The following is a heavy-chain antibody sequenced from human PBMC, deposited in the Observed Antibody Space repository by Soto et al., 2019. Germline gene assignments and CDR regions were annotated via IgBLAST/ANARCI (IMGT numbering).Heavy chain of an antibody. CDR3: ARHLNGSGIRKTYYYYYYMDV. V-gene: IGHV4-39*01. CDR1: GGSISSSSYY. D-gene: IGHD3-10*01. J-gene: IGHJ6*03. CDR2: IYYSGST. Sequence: QLQLQESGPGLVKPSETLSLTCTVSGGSISSSSYYWGWIRQPPGKGLEWIGSIYYSGSTYYNPSLKSRVTISVDTSKNQFSLKLSSMTAADTAVYYCARHLNGSGIRKTYYYYYYMDVWGKGTTVTVSS.